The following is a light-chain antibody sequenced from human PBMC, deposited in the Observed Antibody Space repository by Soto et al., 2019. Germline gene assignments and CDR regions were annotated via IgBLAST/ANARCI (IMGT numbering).Light chain of an antibody. CDR2: DAS. CDR1: QTVSGSY. V-gene: IGKV3-20*01. CDR3: QHYGSSQWT. Sequence: EMVLAQSAGSLSLSPGERATLSCRASQTVSGSYLAWFQQKPGQAPRLLIYDASTRAAGVPDRFSGSGSGTDFSLTINRLEPEDFAVYYCQHYGSSQWTFGQGSKVDIK. J-gene: IGKJ1*01.